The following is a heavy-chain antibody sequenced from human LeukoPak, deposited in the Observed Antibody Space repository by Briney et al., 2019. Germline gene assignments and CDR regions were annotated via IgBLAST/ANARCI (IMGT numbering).Heavy chain of an antibody. V-gene: IGHV3-74*01. J-gene: IGHJ4*02. D-gene: IGHD3-22*01. CDR2: INSDGSST. Sequence: PGGSLRLSCAASGFTFSAYWVHWVRQAPGKGLVWVSRINSDGSSTSYADSVKGRFTISRDNAKNTLYLQMNSLRAEDTAVYYCTSKTTDYYDSSGVGGYWGRGTLVTVSS. CDR3: TSKTTDYYDSSGVGGY. CDR1: GFTFSAYW.